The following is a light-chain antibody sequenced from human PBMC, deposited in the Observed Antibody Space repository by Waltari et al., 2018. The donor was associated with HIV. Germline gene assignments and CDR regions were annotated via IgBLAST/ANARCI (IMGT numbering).Light chain of an antibody. CDR2: RNN. Sequence: GQRVTISCSGSTSTIGSNDVFWYQHLPGAAPKLLIHRNNQRPSGVPDRFSGSTSGTSASRAISGLRSEGEADYYCVAWDDSLRGVVFGGGTKVA. V-gene: IGLV1-47*01. CDR3: VAWDDSLRGVV. CDR1: TSTIGSND. J-gene: IGLJ2*01.